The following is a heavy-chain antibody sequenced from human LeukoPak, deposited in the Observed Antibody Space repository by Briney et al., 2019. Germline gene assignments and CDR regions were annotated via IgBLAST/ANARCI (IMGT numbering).Heavy chain of an antibody. J-gene: IGHJ4*02. D-gene: IGHD4-17*01. CDR2: INHSGST. V-gene: IGHV4-34*01. CDR3: ARSPYGDYRRVGDY. Sequence: PSETLSLTCAVYGGSFSGYYWSWIRQPPGKGLEWIGEINHSGSTNYNPSLKSRVTISVDTSKNQFSLKLSSVTAADTAVYYRARSPYGDYRRVGDYWGQGTLVTVSS. CDR1: GGSFSGYY.